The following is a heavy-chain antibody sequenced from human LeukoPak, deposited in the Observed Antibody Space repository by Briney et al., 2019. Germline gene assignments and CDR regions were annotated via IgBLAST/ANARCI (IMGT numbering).Heavy chain of an antibody. Sequence: SETLSLTCTVSGGSISSSSYYWGWIRQPPGKGLEWIGSIYYSGSTYYNPSLKSRVTISVDTSKNQFSLKLSSVTAADTAVYYCARYIAAAGTHFDYWGQGTLVTVSS. D-gene: IGHD6-13*01. CDR1: GGSISSSSYY. CDR2: IYYSGST. V-gene: IGHV4-39*07. J-gene: IGHJ4*02. CDR3: ARYIAAAGTHFDY.